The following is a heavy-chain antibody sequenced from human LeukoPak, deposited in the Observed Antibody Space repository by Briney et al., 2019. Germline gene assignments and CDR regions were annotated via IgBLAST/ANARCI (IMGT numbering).Heavy chain of an antibody. CDR3: ARHTGSYYGLSY. CDR1: GDPMSDYF. J-gene: IGHJ4*02. Sequence: PSETLSLTCTVSGDPMSDYFWTWIRQPPGKGLEWIGYAADSGSTNYNPSLKSRVTISVDSSTNHFSLRLSSVTAADTAVYYCARHTGSYYGLSYWGQGTLVTVSS. V-gene: IGHV4-59*08. D-gene: IGHD3-10*01. CDR2: AADSGST.